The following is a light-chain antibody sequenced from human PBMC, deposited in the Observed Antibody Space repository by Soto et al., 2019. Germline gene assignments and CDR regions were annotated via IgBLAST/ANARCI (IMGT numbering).Light chain of an antibody. V-gene: IGKV3-20*01. Sequence: IVLTQSPGILSLSPGERATLSCRASQSVSSSYLAWYQQKPGQAPRLLIYGASSRATGIPDRFSGSGSGTDFTLTISRLEPEDFAVYYCQQYGSSPPATFGQGTRLEIK. J-gene: IGKJ5*01. CDR3: QQYGSSPPAT. CDR2: GAS. CDR1: QSVSSSY.